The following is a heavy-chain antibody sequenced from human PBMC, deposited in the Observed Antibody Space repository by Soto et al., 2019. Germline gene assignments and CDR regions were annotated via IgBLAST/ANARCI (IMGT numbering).Heavy chain of an antibody. CDR2: IYPGDSDT. V-gene: IGHV5-51*01. Sequence: HGESLKISCKGSGYTFTNYWIGWVRQMPGKGLEWMGIIYPGDSDTRYSPSFQGQVAISADKSINTAYLQWSSLKASDTAMYYCARHSGVAEDGTDWGQGTLVTVSS. CDR3: ARHSGVAEDGTD. D-gene: IGHD6-13*01. CDR1: GYTFTNYW. J-gene: IGHJ1*01.